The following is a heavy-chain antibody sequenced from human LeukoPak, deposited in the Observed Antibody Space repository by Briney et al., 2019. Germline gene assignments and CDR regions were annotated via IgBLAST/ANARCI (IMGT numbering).Heavy chain of an antibody. CDR1: GFTFTSYN. V-gene: IGHV3-21*01. CDR2: ISSSTTYI. J-gene: IGHJ3*02. CDR3: ARAGALDI. Sequence: GGSLRLSCAASGFTFTSYNMNWVRRAPGKGLEWVSSISSSTTYIYYADSVKGRFTISRDNAKNSLYLQMDSLRAEDTAMYYCARAGALDIWGQGTMVTVSS.